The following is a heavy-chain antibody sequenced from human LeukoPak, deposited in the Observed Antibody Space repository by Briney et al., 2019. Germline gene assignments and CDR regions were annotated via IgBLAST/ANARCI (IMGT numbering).Heavy chain of an antibody. CDR2: INPNNGDA. CDR1: GFIFTAYY. CDR3: AKDRGELYHYDRQTHALDI. J-gene: IGHJ3*02. Sequence: ASVMVSCKASGFIFTAYYIHWARQAPGQGLEWMGWINPNNGDANYAQKFQGRVTMTRDTSVSTAYMQLSRLTSDDTAVYYCAKDRGELYHYDRQTHALDIWGQGTMVTVSS. D-gene: IGHD3-22*01. V-gene: IGHV1-2*02.